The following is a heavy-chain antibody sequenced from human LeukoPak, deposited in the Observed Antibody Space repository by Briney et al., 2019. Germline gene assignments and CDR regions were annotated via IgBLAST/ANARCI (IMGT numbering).Heavy chain of an antibody. CDR3: ASDRNTGSWYFY. Sequence: ASVKVSCKASGYTFTSYGISWVRQAPGQGLEWMGWISAYNGNTNYAQKLQGRVTMTTDTSTSTAYMELRSLRSDDTAVYYCASDRNTGSWYFYWGQGTLVTVSS. CDR2: ISAYNGNT. CDR1: GYTFTSYG. V-gene: IGHV1-18*01. J-gene: IGHJ4*02. D-gene: IGHD6-13*01.